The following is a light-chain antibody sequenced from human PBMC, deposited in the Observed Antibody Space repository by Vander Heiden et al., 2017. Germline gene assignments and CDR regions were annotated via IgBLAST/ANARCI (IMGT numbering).Light chain of an antibody. Sequence: DIQMTQSPASLSASVGDRVTITCRSSDMINNYLSWYQHKPGEAPKLLIYHTSTLQSGVPSRFSGSGSGTDFSLTISNLQPEDFATYYCQQTYRTPRTSGQGTKLAIK. J-gene: IGKJ2*02. V-gene: IGKV1-39*01. CDR1: DMINNY. CDR2: HTS. CDR3: QQTYRTPRT.